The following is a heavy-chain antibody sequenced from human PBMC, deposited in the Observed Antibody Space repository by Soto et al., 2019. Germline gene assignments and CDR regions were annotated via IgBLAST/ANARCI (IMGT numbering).Heavy chain of an antibody. D-gene: IGHD3-22*01. V-gene: IGHV3-33*01. CDR3: ARCPYYYDSSGYYFDYYGMDV. Sequence: QVQLVESGGGVVQPGRSLRLSCAASGFTFSSYGMHWVRQAPGKGLEWVAVIWYDGSNKYYADSVKGRFTISRDNSQNTLYLQMNSLRAEDTAVYYCARCPYYYDSSGYYFDYYGMDVWGQGTTVTVSS. J-gene: IGHJ6*02. CDR2: IWYDGSNK. CDR1: GFTFSSYG.